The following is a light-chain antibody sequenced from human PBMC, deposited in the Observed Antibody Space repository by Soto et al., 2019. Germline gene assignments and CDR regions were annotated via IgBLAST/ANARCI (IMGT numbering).Light chain of an antibody. J-gene: IGKJ2*01. Sequence: EIVLTHSPGPLSLSPGETATLSCRARQILGSPQLAWYQHRPGQAPRLLMYGVSSRARAIPDRFTAGGSGTDYTLTIRRLEPEDIVVYYCQQYNRIPRTFGQGTKLEIK. V-gene: IGKV3-20*01. CDR3: QQYNRIPRT. CDR1: QILGSPQ. CDR2: GVS.